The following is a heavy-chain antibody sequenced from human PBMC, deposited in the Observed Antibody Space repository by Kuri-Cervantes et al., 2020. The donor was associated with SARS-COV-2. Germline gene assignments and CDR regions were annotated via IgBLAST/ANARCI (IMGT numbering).Heavy chain of an antibody. CDR2: IYHSGST. V-gene: IGHV4-4*02. CDR1: GGSISSSNW. CDR3: ARTYSSSSLFYDY. Sequence: SETLSLTCAVSGGSISSSNWWSWVRQPPVKGLEWIGEIYHSGSTNYNPSLKSRVTISVDKSKNQFSLKLSSVTAADTDVYYCARTYSSSSLFYDYWGQGTLVTVSS. J-gene: IGHJ4*02. D-gene: IGHD6-6*01.